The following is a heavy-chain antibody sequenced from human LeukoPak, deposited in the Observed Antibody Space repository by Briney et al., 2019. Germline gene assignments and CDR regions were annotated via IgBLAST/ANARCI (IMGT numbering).Heavy chain of an antibody. CDR1: GVSTRSYF. D-gene: IGHD4-17*01. CDR2: IDYSGST. J-gene: IGHJ1*01. V-gene: IGHV4-59*12. Sequence: PSETLSLTCTVSGVSTRSYFWSWIRQPPGKGLEWIGYIDYSGSTNYNPSLKSRVTISVDTSKNQFSLNLSSVTAADTAVYYCARGEDGDYYFQHWGQGTLVTVSS. CDR3: ARGEDGDYYFQH.